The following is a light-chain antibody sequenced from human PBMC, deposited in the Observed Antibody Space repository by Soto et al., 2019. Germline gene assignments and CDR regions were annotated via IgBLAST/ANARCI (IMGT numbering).Light chain of an antibody. Sequence: DIVMTQSPLSLPVTPGEPASISCRSSQSLLHSNGYNYLDRYLQKPGQSPQLLIYLGSNRASGVPDRFSGSASGTDFTLKISRVEAEDVGVYYCMQALQTPYTFGQGTKLEIK. J-gene: IGKJ2*01. V-gene: IGKV2-28*01. CDR2: LGS. CDR3: MQALQTPYT. CDR1: QSLLHSNGYNY.